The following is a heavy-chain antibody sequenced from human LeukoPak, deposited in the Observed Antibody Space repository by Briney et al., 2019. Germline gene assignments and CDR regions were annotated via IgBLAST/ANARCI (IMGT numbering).Heavy chain of an antibody. CDR3: ARRAGEYSHPYDY. V-gene: IGHV3-53*01. CDR1: EFSVGSNY. J-gene: IGHJ4*02. CDR2: IYSGGST. Sequence: GGSLRLSRAAAEFSVGSNYMTWVRQAPGKGMEWVSLIYSGGSTYYADSVKGRFTISRDNSKNTLYLQMSSLRAEGTAIYYCARRAGEYSHPYDYWGQGTLVTVSS. D-gene: IGHD2-15*01.